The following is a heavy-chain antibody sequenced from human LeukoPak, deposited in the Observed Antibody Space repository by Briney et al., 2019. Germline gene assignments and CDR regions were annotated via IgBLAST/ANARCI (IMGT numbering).Heavy chain of an antibody. CDR1: GGPFSGYY. CDR2: INHSGST. V-gene: IGHV4-34*01. J-gene: IGHJ6*03. Sequence: KPSETLSLTCAVYGGPFSGYYWSWIRQPPGKGLEWIGEINHSGSTNYNPSLKSRVTISVDTSKNQFSLKLSSVTAADTAVYYCARERGSSWYRGYYYYMDVWGKGTTVTVSS. D-gene: IGHD6-13*01. CDR3: ARERGSSWYRGYYYYMDV.